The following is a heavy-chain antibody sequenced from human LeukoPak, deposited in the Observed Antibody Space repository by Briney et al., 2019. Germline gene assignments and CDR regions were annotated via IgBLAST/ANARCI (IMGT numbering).Heavy chain of an antibody. J-gene: IGHJ6*03. CDR3: ARSPRLRFLDHYFYYYMDV. CDR2: INPKSGGT. CDR1: GYTFTGYC. Sequence: GASVKVSCKASGYTFTGYCMHWVRQAPGQGLEWMGWINPKSGGTNYAQKFQGRVTMTRDTSISTTYMELSRLRSDDTAVYYCARSPRLRFLDHYFYYYMDVWGKGTTVIVSS. V-gene: IGHV1-2*02. D-gene: IGHD3-3*01.